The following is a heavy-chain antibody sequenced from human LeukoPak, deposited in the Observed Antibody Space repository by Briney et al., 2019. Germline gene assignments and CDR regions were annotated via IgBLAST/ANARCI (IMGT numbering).Heavy chain of an antibody. D-gene: IGHD2-8*01. CDR1: GYTFTGYY. CDR2: FNPNNGGT. CDR3: ARVHCTNGVCYLFDY. J-gene: IGHJ4*02. Sequence: PGASVKVSCRASGYTFTGYYMLGPPQAPGRGGEWMGRFNPNNGGTNYAQKFQGRVTMTRDTSISTAYKELSRLRSDDTAVYYRARVHCTNGVCYLFDYWGQGTLVTVSS. V-gene: IGHV1-2*06.